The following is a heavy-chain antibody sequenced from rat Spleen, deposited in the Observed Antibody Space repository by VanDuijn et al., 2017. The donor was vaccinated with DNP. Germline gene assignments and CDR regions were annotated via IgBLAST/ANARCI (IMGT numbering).Heavy chain of an antibody. V-gene: IGHV5-7*01. CDR3: ARSDSYGFPY. D-gene: IGHD1-2*01. Sequence: EVQLVESGGGLVQPGRSLKLSCAASGFTFRDHNMAWVRQAPKKGLEWVATISYDGSSIYYRDSVKGRFTISRDNAKSTLYLQMDSLRSEDTATYYCARSDSYGFPYWGQGTLVTVSS. CDR2: ISYDGSSI. CDR1: GFTFRDHN. J-gene: IGHJ3*01.